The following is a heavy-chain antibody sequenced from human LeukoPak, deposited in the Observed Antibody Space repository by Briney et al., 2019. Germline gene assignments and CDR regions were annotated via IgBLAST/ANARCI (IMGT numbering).Heavy chain of an antibody. CDR3: ARAGRSDCYDSSGYPSFYFDY. CDR1: GCTFTSYY. Sequence: ASVKVSCKASGCTFTSYYMHWVRQAPGQGLEWMGIINPSGGSTSYAQKFQGRVTMTRDTSTSTVYMELSSLRSEDTAVYYCARAGRSDCYDSSGYPSFYFDYWGQGTLVTVSS. V-gene: IGHV1-46*01. D-gene: IGHD3-22*01. CDR2: INPSGGST. J-gene: IGHJ4*02.